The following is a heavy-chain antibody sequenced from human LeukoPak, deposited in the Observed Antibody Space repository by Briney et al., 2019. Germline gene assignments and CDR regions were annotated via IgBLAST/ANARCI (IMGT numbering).Heavy chain of an antibody. J-gene: IGHJ4*02. CDR1: GFTFGSYW. CDR2: INSDGSST. D-gene: IGHD1-26*01. V-gene: IGHV3-74*01. Sequence: AGGSLRLSCAASGFTFGSYWMHWVRQAPGKGLVWVSRINSDGSSTSYADSVKGRFTISRDNAKNTLYLQMNSLRAEDTAVYYCATGGGPWELDYWGQGTLVTVSS. CDR3: ATGGGPWELDY.